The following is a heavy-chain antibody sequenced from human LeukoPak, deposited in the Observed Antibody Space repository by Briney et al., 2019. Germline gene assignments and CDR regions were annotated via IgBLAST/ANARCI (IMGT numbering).Heavy chain of an antibody. Sequence: SVKVSCKASGGTFSSYAISWVRQAPGQGLEWMGGIIPIFGTANYAHKFQGGFTITADESTSTAYMELSSLRSEDTAVYYCARDYRFFEWFPSADAFDIWGQGTMVTVSS. D-gene: IGHD3-3*01. CDR2: IIPIFGTA. V-gene: IGHV1-69*13. J-gene: IGHJ3*02. CDR3: ARDYRFFEWFPSADAFDI. CDR1: GGTFSSYA.